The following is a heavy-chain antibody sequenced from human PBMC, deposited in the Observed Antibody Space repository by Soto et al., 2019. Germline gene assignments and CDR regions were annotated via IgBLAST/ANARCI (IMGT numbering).Heavy chain of an antibody. CDR1: GGTFSNYA. V-gene: IGHV1-69*01. CDR3: ARRGVANSLDAFDI. CDR2: AIPVYGST. D-gene: IGHD1-26*01. J-gene: IGHJ3*02. Sequence: QVQLVQSGAEVKKPGTSVKVSCEVSGGTFSNYAITWVRQAPGQGLEWLGGAIPVYGSTNYAQKFQGRVTITAGESATTTFMELRSLRSDDTAVYYCARRGVANSLDAFDIWGQGTLVTVS.